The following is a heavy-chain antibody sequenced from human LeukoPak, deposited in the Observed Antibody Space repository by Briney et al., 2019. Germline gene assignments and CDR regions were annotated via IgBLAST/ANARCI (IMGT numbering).Heavy chain of an antibody. CDR3: TRKTLAGAGDD. D-gene: IGHD6-13*01. CDR2: IKPDGSEK. Sequence: GGSLRLSCAASGFTFSNFWMTWVRQAPGKGLEWLANIKPDGSEKFYVDSVTGRFTVSRDTAKNSLYLHMNSLRAEDTALYYCTRKTLAGAGDDWGQGTLVTVSS. CDR1: GFTFSNFW. J-gene: IGHJ4*02. V-gene: IGHV3-7*01.